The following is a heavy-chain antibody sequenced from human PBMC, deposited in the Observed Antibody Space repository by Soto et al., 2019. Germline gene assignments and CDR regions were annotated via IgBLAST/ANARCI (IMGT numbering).Heavy chain of an antibody. Sequence: ASVKVSCKPSGYPFTDLYIHWVRQAPGLGLEWMGWIDPRSGASRKTQRFQGRFTMTRDTSTNTVYMELSSLRSDDTAVYFCGGDCYLYYFDYWGQGTLVTVSS. D-gene: IGHD2-21*02. V-gene: IGHV1-2*02. CDR1: GYPFTDLY. J-gene: IGHJ4*02. CDR2: IDPRSGAS. CDR3: GGDCYLYYFDY.